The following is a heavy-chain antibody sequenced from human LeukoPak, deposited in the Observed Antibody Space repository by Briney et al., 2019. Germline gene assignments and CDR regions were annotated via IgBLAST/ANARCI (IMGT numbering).Heavy chain of an antibody. V-gene: IGHV4-59*01. CDR1: GGSISSYY. Sequence: SETLSLTCTVSGGSISSYYWSWIRQPPGKGLEWIWYIYYSGSTNYNPSLKSRVTISVDTSKNQFSLKLSSVTAADTAVYYCARGLGATGWFDPWGQGTLVTVSS. CDR2: IYYSGST. D-gene: IGHD1-26*01. CDR3: ARGLGATGWFDP. J-gene: IGHJ5*02.